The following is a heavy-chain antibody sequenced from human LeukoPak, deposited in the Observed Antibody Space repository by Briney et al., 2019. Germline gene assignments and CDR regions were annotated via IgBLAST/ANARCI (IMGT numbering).Heavy chain of an antibody. J-gene: IGHJ4*02. CDR1: GFTFSSYG. Sequence: GGSLRLSCAASGFTFSSYGMHWVRQAPGKGLEWMAVISYDGSNKYYADSVKGRFTISRDNSKNTLYLQMNSLRAEDTAVYYCAKGDMRLLVPDYWGQGTLVTVSS. CDR2: ISYDGSNK. V-gene: IGHV3-30*18. CDR3: AKGDMRLLVPDY. D-gene: IGHD6-6*01.